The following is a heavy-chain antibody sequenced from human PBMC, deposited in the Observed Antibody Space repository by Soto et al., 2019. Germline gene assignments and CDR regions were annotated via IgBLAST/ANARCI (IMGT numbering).Heavy chain of an antibody. V-gene: IGHV4-4*07. Sequence: KPSETLSLTCTVSGGSISSYYWSWIRQPAGKGLEWIGRIYTSGSTNYNPSLKSRVTMSVDTSKNQFSLKLSSVTAADTAVYYCARTGNLWSGYSDQLDYWGQGTLVTVSS. CDR3: ARTGNLWSGYSDQLDY. CDR1: GGSISSYY. J-gene: IGHJ4*02. CDR2: IYTSGST. D-gene: IGHD3-3*01.